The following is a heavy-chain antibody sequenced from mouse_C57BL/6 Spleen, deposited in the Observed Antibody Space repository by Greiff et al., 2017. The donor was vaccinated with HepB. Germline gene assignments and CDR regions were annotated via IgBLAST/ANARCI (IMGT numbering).Heavy chain of an antibody. Sequence: QVQLKESGPELVKPGASVKISCKASGYAFSSSWMNWVKQRPGKGLEWIGRIYPGDGDTNYNGKFKGKATLTAAKSSSTAYMQLSSLTSEDSAVYFCAREGIPRRGFDYWGQGTTLTVSS. CDR3: AREGIPRRGFDY. V-gene: IGHV1-82*01. D-gene: IGHD2-12*01. CDR2: IYPGDGDT. CDR1: GYAFSSSW. J-gene: IGHJ2*01.